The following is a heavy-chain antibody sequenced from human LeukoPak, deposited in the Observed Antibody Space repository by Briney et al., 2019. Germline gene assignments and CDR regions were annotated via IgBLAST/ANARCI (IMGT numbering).Heavy chain of an antibody. CDR2: IYYSGSS. Sequence: SETLSLTCTVSGGSISSGDYYWSWIRQPPGKGLEWIGYIYYSGSSYYNPSLRSRVTISVDTSKNHFSLKLSSVTAADTAVYYCARAMTTVTTPDYWGQGTLVTVSS. CDR1: GGSISSGDYY. V-gene: IGHV4-31*03. CDR3: ARAMTTVTTPDY. D-gene: IGHD4-17*01. J-gene: IGHJ4*02.